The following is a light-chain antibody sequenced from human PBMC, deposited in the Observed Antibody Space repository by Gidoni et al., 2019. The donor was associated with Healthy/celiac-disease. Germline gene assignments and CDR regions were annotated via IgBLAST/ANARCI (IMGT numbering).Light chain of an antibody. V-gene: IGKV2-28*01. J-gene: IGKJ5*01. Sequence: EIVMTQCPLYLPVTPGEPAYISCRSSQSLLHSNGYNYLDWYLQKPGQSPQLLIYVGANRASGVPDRCSGSASGTDFPLIISRVEAEDVGVYYCMQALQPPLTFGQGTRLEIK. CDR3: MQALQPPLT. CDR1: QSLLHSNGYNY. CDR2: VGA.